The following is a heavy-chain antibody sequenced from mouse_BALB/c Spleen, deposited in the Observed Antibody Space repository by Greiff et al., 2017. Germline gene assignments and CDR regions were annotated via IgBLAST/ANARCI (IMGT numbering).Heavy chain of an antibody. D-gene: IGHD2-14*01. Sequence: VQLQQSGAELAKPGASVKMSCKASGYTFTSYWMHWVKQRPGQGLEWIGYINPSTGYTEYNQKFKDKATLTADKSSSTAYMQLSSLTSEDSAVYYCARSYYRYDVAMDYWGQGTSVTVSS. CDR2: INPSTGYT. J-gene: IGHJ4*01. CDR3: ARSYYRYDVAMDY. V-gene: IGHV1-7*01. CDR1: GYTFTSYW.